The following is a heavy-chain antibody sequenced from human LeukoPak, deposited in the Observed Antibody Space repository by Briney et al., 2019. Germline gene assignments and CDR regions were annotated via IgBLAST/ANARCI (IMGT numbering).Heavy chain of an antibody. V-gene: IGHV1-69*05. Sequence: ASAKVSCKASGGTFGSYAISWVRQAPGQGLEWMGRIIPIFGTANYAQKFQGRVTITTDESTSTAYMELSSLRSEDTAVYYCARNYVYSSSWYNWFDPWGQGTLVTVSS. CDR1: GGTFGSYA. CDR2: IIPIFGTA. CDR3: ARNYVYSSSWYNWFDP. J-gene: IGHJ5*02. D-gene: IGHD6-13*01.